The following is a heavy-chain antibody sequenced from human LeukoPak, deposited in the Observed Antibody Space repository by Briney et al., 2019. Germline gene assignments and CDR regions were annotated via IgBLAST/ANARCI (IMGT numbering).Heavy chain of an antibody. D-gene: IGHD2-15*01. Sequence: GGSLRLSCAASGFTFSTYAMSWVRQAPGKGLEWVSAISGSGDDTYYADSVKGRFTISRDNSKNTLYLQMNSLRAEDTAVYYCAKDRLGYCSGGSCFDYYGMDVWGQGTTVTVSS. CDR2: ISGSGDDT. V-gene: IGHV3-23*01. CDR1: GFTFSTYA. CDR3: AKDRLGYCSGGSCFDYYGMDV. J-gene: IGHJ6*02.